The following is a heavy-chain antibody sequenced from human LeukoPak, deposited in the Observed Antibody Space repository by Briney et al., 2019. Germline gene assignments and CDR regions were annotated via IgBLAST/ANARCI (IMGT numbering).Heavy chain of an antibody. CDR2: INPNSGGT. CDR1: GYTFTGYY. CDR3: ARGREDIVGATPPDY. Sequence: ASVKVSCKASGYTFTGYYMHWVRQAPGQGLEWMGWINPNSGGTNYAQKFQGRVTMTRDTSISTAYMELSRLRSDDTAVYYCARGREDIVGATPPDYWGQGTLVTVSS. J-gene: IGHJ4*02. V-gene: IGHV1-2*02. D-gene: IGHD1-26*01.